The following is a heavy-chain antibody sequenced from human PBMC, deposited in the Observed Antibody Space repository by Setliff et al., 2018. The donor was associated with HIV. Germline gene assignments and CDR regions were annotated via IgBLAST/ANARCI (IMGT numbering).Heavy chain of an antibody. V-gene: IGHV4-4*08. Sequence: PSETLSLTCTVSGGSISSYYWSWIRQPPGKGLEWIGSIYHSGNTYYMPSLQSRVTISVDMSKNQFSLNLNSVTAADTAVYYCARGQGCGGGCHYAFEMWGQGTMVTVSS. CDR3: ARGQGCGGGCHYAFEM. J-gene: IGHJ3*02. CDR1: GGSISSYY. D-gene: IGHD2-21*02. CDR2: IYHSGNT.